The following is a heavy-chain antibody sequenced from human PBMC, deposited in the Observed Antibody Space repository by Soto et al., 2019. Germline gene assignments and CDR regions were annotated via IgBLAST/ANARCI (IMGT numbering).Heavy chain of an antibody. Sequence: EVQLLESGGGLVQPGGSLRLSCAASGFTFSSYAMSWVRQAPGKGLEWVSAISGSGGSTYYADSVKGRFTISRDNSKNTLYLQMNSLRAEDTAVYYCAIDQEYSSSSGPNWFDPWGQGTLVTVSS. D-gene: IGHD6-6*01. CDR3: AIDQEYSSSSGPNWFDP. V-gene: IGHV3-23*01. J-gene: IGHJ5*02. CDR1: GFTFSSYA. CDR2: ISGSGGST.